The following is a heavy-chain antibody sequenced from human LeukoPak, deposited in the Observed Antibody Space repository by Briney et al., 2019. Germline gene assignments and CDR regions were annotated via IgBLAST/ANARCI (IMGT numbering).Heavy chain of an antibody. CDR3: AKDTYYYGSGAFDY. CDR1: GFTFSSYA. J-gene: IGHJ4*02. Sequence: TGGSLRLSCAASGFTFSSYAMSWVRQAPGKGLEWVSAISGSGGSTYYADSVKGRFTISRDNSKNTLYLQMNSLRAEDTAVYYCAKDTYYYGSGAFDYWGQGTLVTVSS. D-gene: IGHD3-10*01. V-gene: IGHV3-23*01. CDR2: ISGSGGST.